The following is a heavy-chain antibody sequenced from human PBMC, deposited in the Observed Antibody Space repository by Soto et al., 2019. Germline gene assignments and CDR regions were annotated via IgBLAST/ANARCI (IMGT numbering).Heavy chain of an antibody. CDR3: ARSHKVVAATPPWFDP. V-gene: IGHV4-39*01. Sequence: QLQLQESGPGLVKPSETLSLTCTVSGGSISSSSYYWGWIRQPPGKGLEWIGSIYYSGSTYYNPSLKSRVTISVDTSKNQVSLKLSSVTAADTAVYYCARSHKVVAATPPWFDPWGQGTLVTVSS. D-gene: IGHD2-15*01. J-gene: IGHJ5*02. CDR1: GGSISSSSYY. CDR2: IYYSGST.